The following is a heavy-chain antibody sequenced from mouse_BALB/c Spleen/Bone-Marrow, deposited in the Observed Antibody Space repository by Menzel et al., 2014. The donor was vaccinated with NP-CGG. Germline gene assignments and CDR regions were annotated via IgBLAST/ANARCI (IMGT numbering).Heavy chain of an antibody. CDR2: ISGGGSYT. CDR3: ARHAYYDQTEVSFVY. Sequence: EVKLVESGGDLVKPGGSLKLSCAASGFTFSNYGMSWVRQTPDKRLEWVATISGGGSYTFYPDSVKGRFTISRDNAKNNLCLQLSSLRSEDTALYYCARHAYYDQTEVSFVYWGQGTLVTVSA. CDR1: GFTFSNYG. D-gene: IGHD2-4*01. V-gene: IGHV5-9-2*01. J-gene: IGHJ3*01.